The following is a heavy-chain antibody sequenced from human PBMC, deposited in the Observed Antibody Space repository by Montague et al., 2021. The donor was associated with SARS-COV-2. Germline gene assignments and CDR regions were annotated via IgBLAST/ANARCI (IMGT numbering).Heavy chain of an antibody. CDR1: EFIFGDYW. CDR2: IKLDGSEE. V-gene: IGHV3-7*01. CDR3: VRATLYMDA. J-gene: IGHJ6*03. Sequence: SLRLSCAASEFIFGDYWMSWVRQAPGKGLEWVANIKLDGSEEYYMDSVKGRFTVSRDNARNSLYLQMNSLRAEDTAVYYCVRATLYMDAWGEGTTVAVSS.